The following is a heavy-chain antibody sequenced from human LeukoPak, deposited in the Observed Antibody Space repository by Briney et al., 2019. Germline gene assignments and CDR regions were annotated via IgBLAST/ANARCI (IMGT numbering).Heavy chain of an antibody. J-gene: IGHJ4*02. CDR3: ARDGGGTGRPFDF. CDR1: GGSISIYY. CDR2: IYNTGST. D-gene: IGHD1-26*01. V-gene: IGHV4-4*07. Sequence: SETLSLTCTVSGGSISIYYWNWIRQPAGKGLEWIGRIYNTGSTNYNPSLKSRVTMSVDTSSNRLSLNLSPVTAADTAVYYCARDGGGTGRPFDFWGQGTLVTVSS.